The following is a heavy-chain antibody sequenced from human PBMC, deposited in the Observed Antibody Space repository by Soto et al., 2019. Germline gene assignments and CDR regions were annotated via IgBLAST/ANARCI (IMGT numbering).Heavy chain of an antibody. D-gene: IGHD3-10*01. CDR1: GCTFISYS. J-gene: IGHJ6*02. CDR2: ISSSSSYI. V-gene: IGHV3-21*01. Sequence: GVSLRVSWAAAGCTFISYSMNWVRQDPGKGLEWVSSISSSSSYIYYADSVKGRFTISRENAKNSLYLQMNSLRAGDTAVYYCARERWFGDYGMDVWGQGTTVTVSS. CDR3: ARERWFGDYGMDV.